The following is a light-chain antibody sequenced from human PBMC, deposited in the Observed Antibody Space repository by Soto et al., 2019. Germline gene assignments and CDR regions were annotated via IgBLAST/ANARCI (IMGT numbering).Light chain of an antibody. V-gene: IGKV3-11*01. CDR1: QSVSSY. Sequence: EMVLTQSPATLSLSPGGRATLSCRASQSVSSYLAWSQQKPGQAPRLLIYDASTMATGITARFSGSGSGADVSLPSSSLETEDFAVYVYQQSSNWRPCTLGHGTKVELK. CDR3: QQSSNWRPCT. CDR2: DAS. J-gene: IGKJ1*01.